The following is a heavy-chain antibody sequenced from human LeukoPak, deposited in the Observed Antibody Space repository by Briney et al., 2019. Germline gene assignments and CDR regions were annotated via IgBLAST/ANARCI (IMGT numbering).Heavy chain of an antibody. J-gene: IGHJ1*01. CDR3: ARDPRGEYCTNGVCSKTTPQIFQH. CDR2: IKSKTDGGTT. CDR1: GFTFSNAW. V-gene: IGHV3-15*01. Sequence: PGGSLRLSCAASGFTFSNAWMSWVRQAPGKGLEWVGRIKSKTDGGTTDYAAPVKGRFTISRDDSKNTLYLQMNSLKTEDTAVYYCARDPRGEYCTNGVCSKTTPQIFQHWGQGTLVTVSS. D-gene: IGHD2-8*01.